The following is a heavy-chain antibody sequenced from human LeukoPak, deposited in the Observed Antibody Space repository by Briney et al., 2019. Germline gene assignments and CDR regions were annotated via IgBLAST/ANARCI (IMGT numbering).Heavy chain of an antibody. J-gene: IGHJ4*02. CDR1: GGSISSSSYY. CDR3: ARNNTLMMYPRGGEDKGFDY. CDR2: IYYSGST. D-gene: IGHD2-8*01. Sequence: ASETLSLTCTVSGGSISSSSYYWAWIRQPPGKGLEWIGSIYYSGSTHYNPSLKSRVTISVDTSKNEFSLKLTSVTVADTAVYYCARNNTLMMYPRGGEDKGFDYWGQGTLVTVSS. V-gene: IGHV4-39*01.